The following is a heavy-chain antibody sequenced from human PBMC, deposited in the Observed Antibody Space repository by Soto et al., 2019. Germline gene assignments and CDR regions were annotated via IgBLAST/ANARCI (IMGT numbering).Heavy chain of an antibody. Sequence: GSVNVSVKATGYTFTSYGISLVRQARGQGLEWMGWISAYNGNTNYAQKLQGRVTMTTGTSTSTAYMELRSLRSDDTAVYYCARGDPLLWFGDRHSPGGMDVWGQGTTVTVSS. V-gene: IGHV1-18*01. D-gene: IGHD3-10*01. CDR1: GYTFTSYG. CDR2: ISAYNGNT. CDR3: ARGDPLLWFGDRHSPGGMDV. J-gene: IGHJ6*01.